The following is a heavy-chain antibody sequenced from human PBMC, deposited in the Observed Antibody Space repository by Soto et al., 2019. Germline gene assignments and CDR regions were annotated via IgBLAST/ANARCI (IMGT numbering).Heavy chain of an antibody. CDR3: AQSHIVSPFRLSAN. V-gene: IGHV3-30-3*01. D-gene: IGHD3-10*01. Sequence: HPGGSLRLSCAASGFPFSSYAIHWVRQAPGTGLEWVAIISDDGSSTFYADSMEGRFIISRDNSRNTVYLQMNSLRPDDTAVYYCAQSHIVSPFRLSANWGQGTLVTVSS. J-gene: IGHJ4*02. CDR1: GFPFSSYA. CDR2: ISDDGSST.